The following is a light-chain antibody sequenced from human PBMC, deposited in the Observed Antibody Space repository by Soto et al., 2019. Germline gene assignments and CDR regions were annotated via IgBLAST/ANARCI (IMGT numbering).Light chain of an antibody. Sequence: EIVLTQSPATLSLSPGERATLSCRATQRIANYLAWYQQKPGQAPRLLIYDTFNRATGIPARFSGSGSGTDFALNISSLEPEDFAVYYCKQRNYWPITFGQGKRLEI. V-gene: IGKV3-11*01. CDR1: QRIANY. CDR2: DTF. J-gene: IGKJ5*01. CDR3: KQRNYWPIT.